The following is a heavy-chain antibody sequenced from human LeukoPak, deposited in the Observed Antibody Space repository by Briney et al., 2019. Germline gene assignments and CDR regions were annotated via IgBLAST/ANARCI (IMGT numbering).Heavy chain of an antibody. Sequence: GGSLRLSCAASGFTFSSYAMNWVRQAPGKGLEWVSSISSSSSYIYYADSVKGRFTISRDNAKNSLYLQMNSLRAEDTAVYYCARDRSPYDFWSGYYGRYYYGMDVWGQGTTVTVSS. V-gene: IGHV3-21*01. CDR1: GFTFSSYA. CDR3: ARDRSPYDFWSGYYGRYYYGMDV. D-gene: IGHD3-3*01. J-gene: IGHJ6*02. CDR2: ISSSSSYI.